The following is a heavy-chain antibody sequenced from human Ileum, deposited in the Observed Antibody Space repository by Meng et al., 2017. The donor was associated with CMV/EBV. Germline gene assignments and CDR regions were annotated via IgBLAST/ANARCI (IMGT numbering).Heavy chain of an antibody. CDR3: ARDGQGLLPIGVVPAARNYYGMDV. CDR1: GFTFSSYS. V-gene: IGHV3-21*01. J-gene: IGHJ6*02. D-gene: IGHD2-2*01. CDR2: ISSSSSYI. Sequence: GGSLRLSCAASGFTFSSYSMNWVRQAPGKGLEWVSSISSSSSYIYYADSVKGRFTISRDNAKNSLYLQMNSLRAEDTAVYYCARDGQGLLPIGVVPAARNYYGMDVWGQGTTVTVSS.